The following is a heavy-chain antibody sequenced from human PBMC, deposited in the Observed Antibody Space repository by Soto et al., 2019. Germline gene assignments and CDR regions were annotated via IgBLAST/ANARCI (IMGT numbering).Heavy chain of an antibody. V-gene: IGHV3-23*01. CDR1: GFICSSYD. J-gene: IGHJ3*02. CDR3: AKATATGGGAFDI. D-gene: IGHD2-8*02. CDR2: ILVGGSP. Sequence: VGSLRLCCASSGFICSSYDMSWVRQAPGKGLEWVSTILVGGSPHYEDSVRGRFTISRDGSKNTVYLQMNSLTAGDTAVYYCAKATATGGGAFDICGQGTMVTVSS.